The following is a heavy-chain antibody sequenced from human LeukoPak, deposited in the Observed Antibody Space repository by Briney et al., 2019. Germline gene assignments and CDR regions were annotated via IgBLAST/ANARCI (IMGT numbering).Heavy chain of an antibody. CDR3: ARASNTGWFYFDY. CDR2: IIPLFRTA. Sequence: SVKVSCKASGGTFSTSALNWVRPAPGQGHEWMGGIIPLFRTAKYVQKFQGRVTITADESTTTAYMEVSSLRSDDTAVCYCARASNTGWFYFDYWGQGTLVTVSS. J-gene: IGHJ4*02. D-gene: IGHD6-19*01. V-gene: IGHV1-69*13. CDR1: GGTFSTSA.